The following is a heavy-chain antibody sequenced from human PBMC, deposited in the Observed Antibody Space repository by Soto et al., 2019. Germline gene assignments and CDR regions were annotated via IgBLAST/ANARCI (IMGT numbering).Heavy chain of an antibody. CDR3: ARDRGKSIPARDLGFDP. D-gene: IGHD6-6*01. CDR1: GGTLGSYA. Sequence: SAEVSWKGSGGTLGSYAMFWVRQAPGQGLEWMGWIIPIFGTANYAQKFQGRVTITADESTSTAYMELSSLRSEDTAVYHCARDRGKSIPARDLGFDPRGQRNLVTVSS. V-gene: IGHV1-69*13. CDR2: IIPIFGTA. J-gene: IGHJ5*02.